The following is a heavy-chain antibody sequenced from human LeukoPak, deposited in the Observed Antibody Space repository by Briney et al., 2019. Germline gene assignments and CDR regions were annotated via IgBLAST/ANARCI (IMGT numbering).Heavy chain of an antibody. CDR2: IYNTGSA. CDR3: ARVLSDSSGWGGEDY. J-gene: IGHJ4*02. D-gene: IGHD6-19*01. Sequence: TXSLTCTVSGGSISSYYWSWIRQPPGKGLEWIGRIYNTGSANYNPSLKSRVSMSLDTSKNQFSLNLTSVTAADTAVYYCARVLSDSSGWGGEDYWGQGTLVTVSS. CDR1: GGSISSYY. V-gene: IGHV4-4*07.